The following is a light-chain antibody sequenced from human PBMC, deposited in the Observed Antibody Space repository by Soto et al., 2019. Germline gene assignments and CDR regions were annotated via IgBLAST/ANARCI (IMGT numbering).Light chain of an antibody. CDR1: QGISTL. Sequence: AIQLTQSPSSLSASVGDRVTITCRASQGISTLLAWYQQKPGKAPKVLIYESSLLQSGVPSRFSGSGSGTDFTLTISSLQHEDFATYYCQHFKSFPITFGQGTRPEI. CDR2: ESS. CDR3: QHFKSFPIT. V-gene: IGKV1-13*02. J-gene: IGKJ5*01.